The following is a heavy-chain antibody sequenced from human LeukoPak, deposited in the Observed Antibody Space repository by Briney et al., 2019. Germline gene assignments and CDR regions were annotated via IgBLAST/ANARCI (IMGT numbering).Heavy chain of an antibody. V-gene: IGHV4-59*01. CDR3: ARSSGYYFFGY. J-gene: IGHJ4*02. D-gene: IGHD3-22*01. CDR1: GGSISSYY. CDR2: IYYSGST. Sequence: PSETLSLTCTVSGGSISSYYLSWIRQPPGKGLEWIGYIYYSGSTNYNPSLKSRVTISVDTSKNQFSLKLSSVTAADTAVYYCARSSGYYFFGYWGQGTLVTVSS.